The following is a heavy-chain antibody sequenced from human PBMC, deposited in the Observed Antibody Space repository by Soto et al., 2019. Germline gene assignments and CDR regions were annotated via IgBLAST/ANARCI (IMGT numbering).Heavy chain of an antibody. CDR2: IKQDGSEK. V-gene: IGHV3-7*01. D-gene: IGHD3-10*01. J-gene: IGHJ6*03. CDR3: ARGHYYALETYFPVNYMDV. Sequence: EVQLVESGGGLVQPGGSLRLSCSASGFPFSHYWMTWVRQAPGKGLEWVANIKQDGSEKYYVDSMKGRFTISRDNAKNSLYLQLNSLRAEDTVLYYCARGHYYALETYFPVNYMDVWGKGTTVTVSS. CDR1: GFPFSHYW.